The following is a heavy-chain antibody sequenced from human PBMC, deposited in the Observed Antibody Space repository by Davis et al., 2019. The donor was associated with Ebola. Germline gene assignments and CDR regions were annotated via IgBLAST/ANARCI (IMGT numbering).Heavy chain of an antibody. Sequence: AASVTVSCKASGGTFSSYAISWVRQAPGQGLEWMGGIIPIFGTANYAQKFQGRVTITADESTSTAYMELSSLRSEDTAVYYCARDSGMATIPYYYGMDVWGQGTTVTVSS. V-gene: IGHV1-69*13. J-gene: IGHJ6*02. CDR1: GGTFSSYA. CDR3: ARDSGMATIPYYYGMDV. CDR2: IIPIFGTA. D-gene: IGHD5-24*01.